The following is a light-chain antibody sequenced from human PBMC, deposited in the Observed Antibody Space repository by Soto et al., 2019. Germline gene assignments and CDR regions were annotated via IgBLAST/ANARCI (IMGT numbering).Light chain of an antibody. J-gene: IGKJ1*01. CDR2: DAS. CDR3: QQYNSYWT. Sequence: DIHMTQSPSTLSASLGDRVTMTCRASQSISSWLAWYQQKPGKAPKLLIYDASSLDSGVPSRFSGSGSGTEFTLTISSLQPDDFATYYCQQYNSYWTFGQGTKVDIK. CDR1: QSISSW. V-gene: IGKV1-5*01.